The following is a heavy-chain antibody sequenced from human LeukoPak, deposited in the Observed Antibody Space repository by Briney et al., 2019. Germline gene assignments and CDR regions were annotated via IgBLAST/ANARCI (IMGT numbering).Heavy chain of an antibody. D-gene: IGHD3-10*01. CDR2: ISSSGSTI. CDR1: GFTFSSYE. V-gene: IGHV3-48*03. Sequence: PGGSLRLSCAASGFTFSSYEMNWVRQAPGKGLEWVSYISSSGSTIYYADSVKGRFTISRDNAKNSLYLQMNSLRAEDTSIYYCARRGPYFDYWGQGILVTVSS. J-gene: IGHJ4*02. CDR3: ARRGPYFDY.